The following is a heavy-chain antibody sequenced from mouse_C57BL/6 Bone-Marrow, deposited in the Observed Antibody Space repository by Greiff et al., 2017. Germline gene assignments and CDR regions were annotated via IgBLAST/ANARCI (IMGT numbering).Heavy chain of an antibody. Sequence: VKLMESGAELVKPGASVKISCKASGYAFSSYWMNWVKQRPGKGLEWIGQIYPGDGDTNYNGKFKGKATLTADKSSSTAYMQLSSLTSEDSAVYFCAGMVTTKWFAYWGQGTLVTVSA. D-gene: IGHD2-2*01. CDR1: GYAFSSYW. CDR2: IYPGDGDT. V-gene: IGHV1-80*01. J-gene: IGHJ3*01. CDR3: AGMVTTKWFAY.